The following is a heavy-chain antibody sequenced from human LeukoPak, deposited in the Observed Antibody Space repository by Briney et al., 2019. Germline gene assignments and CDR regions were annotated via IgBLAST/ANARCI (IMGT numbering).Heavy chain of an antibody. CDR2: INQGGSET. D-gene: IGHD6-6*01. Sequence: GGSLRLSCAASGFTFRTYWMSWVRQAPGKGLEWVASINQGGSETYYVESVKGRFTISRDKAMNSFFLQISSLRAENTAVYYCARLIGDRTIYDYWGQGTLVTVSS. V-gene: IGHV3-7*01. J-gene: IGHJ4*02. CDR3: ARLIGDRTIYDY. CDR1: GFTFRTYW.